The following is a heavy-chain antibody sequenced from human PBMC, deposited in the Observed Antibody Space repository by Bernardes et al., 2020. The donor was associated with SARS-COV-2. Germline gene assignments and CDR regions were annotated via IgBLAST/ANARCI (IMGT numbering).Heavy chain of an antibody. CDR2: INHSGST. D-gene: IGHD3-3*01. CDR1: GGSFSGYS. V-gene: IGHV4-34*01. CDR3: SRGLVLPFTICGVLQSWWFDP. Sequence: SETLSLTCAVYGGSFSGYSCSWMRQSPGKGLEWIGDINHSGSTNYNPSLKTRVTMSLDTSKNQFSLKLSSVTAADTAVYYCSRGLVLPFTICGVLQSWWFDPWGQGTLVTVSS. J-gene: IGHJ5*02.